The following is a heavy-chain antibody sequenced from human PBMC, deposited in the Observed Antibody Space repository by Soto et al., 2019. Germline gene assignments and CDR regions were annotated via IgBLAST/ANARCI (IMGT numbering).Heavy chain of an antibody. J-gene: IGHJ5*02. CDR3: AKDPSPFYYYDTSCPQNWFDP. D-gene: IGHD3-22*01. Sequence: QVQLVESGGGVVQPGRSLRLSCVVSGFTFSTYGMHWVRQTPGKGLEWVAVISYDGTYKYYADSVKGRFTISRDNSKNTMYVQMNSLTVEDTAMYYCAKDPSPFYYYDTSCPQNWFDPWGQGTLVTVTS. V-gene: IGHV3-30*18. CDR2: ISYDGTYK. CDR1: GFTFSTYG.